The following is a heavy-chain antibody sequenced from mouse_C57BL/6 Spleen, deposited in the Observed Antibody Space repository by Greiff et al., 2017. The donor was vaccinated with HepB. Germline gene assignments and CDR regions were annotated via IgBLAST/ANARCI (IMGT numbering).Heavy chain of an antibody. D-gene: IGHD1-1*01. J-gene: IGHJ1*03. CDR3: ARRYYGSSLGYFDV. V-gene: IGHV1-54*01. Sequence: VKLMESGAELVRPGTSVKVSCKASGYAFTNYLIEWVKQRPGQGLEWIGVINPGSGGTNYNEKFKGKATLTADKSSSTAYMQLSSLTSEDSAVYFCARRYYGSSLGYFDVWGTGTTVTVSS. CDR1: GYAFTNYL. CDR2: INPGSGGT.